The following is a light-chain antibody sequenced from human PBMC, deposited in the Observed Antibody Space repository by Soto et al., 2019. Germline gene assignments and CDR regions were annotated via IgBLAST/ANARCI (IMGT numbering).Light chain of an antibody. Sequence: EIVMTQSPATLSVSPGERATLSCRASQSVSSNLAWYQQKPGQAPRFLIYGASTRATGIPARFSGSGSGTEFTLTISSLQSEDFAVYYRQQYNNWPTFGQGTKVEIK. CDR2: GAS. V-gene: IGKV3-15*01. J-gene: IGKJ1*01. CDR3: QQYNNWPT. CDR1: QSVSSN.